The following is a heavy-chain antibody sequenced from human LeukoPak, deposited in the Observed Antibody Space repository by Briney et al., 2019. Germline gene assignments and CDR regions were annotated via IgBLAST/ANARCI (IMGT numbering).Heavy chain of an antibody. V-gene: IGHV3-23*01. J-gene: IGHJ4*02. D-gene: IGHD2-15*01. CDR3: AKGEYCSGGSCYSYFDY. Sequence: GGSLRLSCAASGFTFSSYAMSWVRQAPGKGLEWASAISGSGGSTYYADSVKGRFTISRDNSKNTLYLQMNSLRAEDTAVYYCAKGEYCSGGSCYSYFDYWGQGTLVTVSS. CDR2: ISGSGGST. CDR1: GFTFSSYA.